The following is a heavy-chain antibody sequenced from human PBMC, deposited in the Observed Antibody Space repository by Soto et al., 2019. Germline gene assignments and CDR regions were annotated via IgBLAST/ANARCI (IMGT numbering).Heavy chain of an antibody. V-gene: IGHV4-59*01. J-gene: IGHJ4*02. Sequence: PSETLSLTCTVSGGSISSYYWSWIRQPPGKGLEWIGYIYYSGSTNYNPSLKSRVTISVDTSKNQFSLKLSSVTAADSAVYYCERVGRGYSYGEYYFDYWGQGTLVTVSS. CDR1: GGSISSYY. CDR3: ERVGRGYSYGEYYFDY. D-gene: IGHD5-18*01. CDR2: IYYSGST.